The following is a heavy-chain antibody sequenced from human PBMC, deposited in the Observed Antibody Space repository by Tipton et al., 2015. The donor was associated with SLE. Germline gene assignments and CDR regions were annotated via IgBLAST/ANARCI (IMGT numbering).Heavy chain of an antibody. Sequence: QLVQSGAEVRKPGASVKVSCMTSGYTFNSYDINWVRQDPGQEIEWMGWMNPDSGNTGYAQKFQGRVSMTSISSISTAYMELRSLRSDDTARYYCARDTYDTSGHSFDYWGQGTLVTVSS. J-gene: IGHJ4*02. D-gene: IGHD3-22*01. CDR1: GYTFNSYD. CDR3: ARDTYDTSGHSFDY. V-gene: IGHV1-8*01. CDR2: MNPDSGNT.